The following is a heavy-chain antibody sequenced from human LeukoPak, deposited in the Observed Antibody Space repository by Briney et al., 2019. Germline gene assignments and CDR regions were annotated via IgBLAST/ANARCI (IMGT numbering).Heavy chain of an antibody. CDR1: GYSFTSYW. J-gene: IGHJ4*02. D-gene: IGHD5-12*01. Sequence: GESLKISCKGSGYSFTSYWIGWVRQMPGKGLEWMGIIYPGDSDTRYSPSFQGQVTISADKSISTAYLQWSSLKASDTAMYYCARVRVKAVDIVATTYYFDYWGQGTLVTVSS. CDR2: IYPGDSDT. V-gene: IGHV5-51*01. CDR3: ARVRVKAVDIVATTYYFDY.